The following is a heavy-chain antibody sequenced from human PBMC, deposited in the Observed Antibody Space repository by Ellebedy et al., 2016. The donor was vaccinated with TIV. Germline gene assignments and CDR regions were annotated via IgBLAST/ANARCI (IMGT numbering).Heavy chain of an antibody. J-gene: IGHJ5*02. V-gene: IGHV1-24*01. CDR3: ATGLRFLEWFRYRYNWFDP. CDR2: FDPEDGET. Sequence: AASVKVSCKVSGYTLTELSMHWVRQAPGKGLEWMGGFDPEDGETIYAQKFQGRVTMTEDTSTDTAYMELSSLRSEDTAVYYCATGLRFLEWFRYRYNWFDPWGQGTLVTVSS. CDR1: GYTLTELS. D-gene: IGHD3-3*01.